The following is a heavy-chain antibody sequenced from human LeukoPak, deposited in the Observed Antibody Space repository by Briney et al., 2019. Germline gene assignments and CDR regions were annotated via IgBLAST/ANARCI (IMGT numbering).Heavy chain of an antibody. D-gene: IGHD6-19*01. Sequence: PGGSLRLSCAVSGFTFSDYYMSWIRQAPGKGLEWVAYVSSSSSYTNYADSVKGRSSLSRDNAKNSLSLQMNSLRAEDTAVYYCARLSSGWNHFDYWGQGTLVTVSS. CDR3: ARLSSGWNHFDY. V-gene: IGHV3-11*03. CDR1: GFTFSDYY. CDR2: VSSSSSYT. J-gene: IGHJ4*02.